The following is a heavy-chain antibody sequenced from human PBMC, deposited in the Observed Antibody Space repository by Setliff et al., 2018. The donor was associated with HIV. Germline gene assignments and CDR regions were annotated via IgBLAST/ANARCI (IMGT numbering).Heavy chain of an antibody. J-gene: IGHJ4*02. CDR1: GGTFSSYA. CDR2: IIPIVDIA. V-gene: IGHV1-69*10. CDR3: ARGAYRRRDGGTYFYQFDF. D-gene: IGHD1-26*01. Sequence: SVKVSCKASGGTFSSYAISWVRQAPGQGLEWMGGIIPIVDIAKYAQKFQDGVTITADKSTSTAFMELSSLRSEDTAVYYCARGAYRRRDGGTYFYQFDFWGRGTLVTVTS.